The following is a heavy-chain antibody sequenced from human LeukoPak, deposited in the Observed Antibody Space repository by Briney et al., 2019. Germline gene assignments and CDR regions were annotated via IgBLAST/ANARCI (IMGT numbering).Heavy chain of an antibody. CDR3: AKDLPGRYY. CDR2: ISYDGSNK. CDR1: GFTFSSYA. V-gene: IGHV3-30-3*01. J-gene: IGHJ4*02. Sequence: GGSLRLSCAASGFTFSSYAMHWVRQAPGKGLEWVAVISYDGSNKYYADSVKGRFTISRDNSKNTLYLQMNSLRAEDTAVYYCAKDLPGRYYWGQGTLVTVSS.